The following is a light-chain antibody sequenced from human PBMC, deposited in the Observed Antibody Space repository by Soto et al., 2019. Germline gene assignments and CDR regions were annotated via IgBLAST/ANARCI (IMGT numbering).Light chain of an antibody. Sequence: DIQMTQSPSTLSGSVGDRVTITCRASQTISSWLAWYQQKPGKAPKHLIYKASTLKSGVPSRFSGSGSGTEFTLTISSLQPDDFATYYCQPDNSYSEAFGQGTKVELK. V-gene: IGKV1-5*03. CDR1: QTISSW. CDR3: QPDNSYSEA. CDR2: KAS. J-gene: IGKJ1*01.